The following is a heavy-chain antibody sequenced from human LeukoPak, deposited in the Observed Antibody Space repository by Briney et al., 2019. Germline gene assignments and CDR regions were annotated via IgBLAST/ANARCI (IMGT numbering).Heavy chain of an antibody. Sequence: GGSLRLSCAASGFTFSSYAMSWVRQPPGKGLEWVSAISGSGGSTYYADSVKGRFTISRDNSKNTLYLQMNSLRAEDTAVYYCAKDLSGSSWYDTSFDYWGQGTLVTVSS. V-gene: IGHV3-23*01. D-gene: IGHD6-13*01. CDR2: ISGSGGST. CDR1: GFTFSSYA. CDR3: AKDLSGSSWYDTSFDY. J-gene: IGHJ4*02.